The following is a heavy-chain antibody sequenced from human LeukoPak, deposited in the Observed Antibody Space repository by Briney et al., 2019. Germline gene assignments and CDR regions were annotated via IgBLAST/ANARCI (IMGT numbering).Heavy chain of an antibody. V-gene: IGHV3-21*01. Sequence: GGSLRLSCAASGFTSSSYSMNWVRQAPGKGLEWVSSISSSSSYIYYADSVKGRFTISRDNAKNSLYLQMNSLRAEDTAVYYCARADGSSSFPDYWGQGTLVTVSS. D-gene: IGHD6-13*01. J-gene: IGHJ4*02. CDR2: ISSSSSYI. CDR3: ARADGSSSFPDY. CDR1: GFTSSSYS.